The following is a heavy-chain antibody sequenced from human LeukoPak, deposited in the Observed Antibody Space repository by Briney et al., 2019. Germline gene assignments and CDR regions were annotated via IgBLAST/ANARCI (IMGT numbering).Heavy chain of an antibody. CDR2: IYPGDSDT. Sequence: GESLKISCKGSGYSFTSYWIGWVRQMPGKGLEWMGIIYPGDSDTRYSPSFQGQVTISADKSISAAYLQWSSLKASDTAMYYCARSPIAAAGSSAEYFQHWGQGTLVTVSS. J-gene: IGHJ1*01. V-gene: IGHV5-51*01. CDR3: ARSPIAAAGSSAEYFQH. D-gene: IGHD6-13*01. CDR1: GYSFTSYW.